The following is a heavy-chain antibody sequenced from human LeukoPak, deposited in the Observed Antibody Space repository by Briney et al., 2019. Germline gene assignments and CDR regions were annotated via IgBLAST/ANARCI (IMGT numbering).Heavy chain of an antibody. CDR2: ISGSGTTI. J-gene: IGHJ4*02. Sequence: GGSLRLSCAASGFTFSSYEMNWVRQAPGKGLEWVSYISGSGTTIYYADSVKGRFTISRDNAKNSLYLQMNSLRAEDTAVNYCAREYNEFDYWGQGTLVTVSS. V-gene: IGHV3-48*03. D-gene: IGHD1-14*01. CDR3: AREYNEFDY. CDR1: GFTFSSYE.